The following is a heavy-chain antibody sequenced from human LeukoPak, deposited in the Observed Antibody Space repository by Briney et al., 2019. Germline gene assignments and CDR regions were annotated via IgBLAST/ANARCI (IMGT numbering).Heavy chain of an antibody. V-gene: IGHV4-59*08. CDR3: ARRDYDFWSGYYWFDP. CDR2: IYYSGST. Sequence: SETLSLTCTVSGGSISSYYWSWIRQPPGKGLEWIGYIYYSGSTNYNPSLKSRVTISVDTSKNQFSLKPSSVTAADTAVYYCARRDYDFWSGYYWFDPWGQGTLVTVSS. D-gene: IGHD3-3*01. J-gene: IGHJ5*02. CDR1: GGSISSYY.